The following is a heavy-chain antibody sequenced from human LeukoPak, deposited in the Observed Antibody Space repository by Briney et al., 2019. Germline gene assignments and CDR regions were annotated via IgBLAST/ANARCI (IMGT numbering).Heavy chain of an antibody. Sequence: GGSLRLSCAASGFTFSSYAMSWVRQAPGKGLEWISGISGSGGSTYYADSVKGRFTISRDNSRNTLYLQMNSLRDEETAVYYCARRYSSSWFKPFDLWGQGTMVTVSS. CDR1: GFTFSSYA. D-gene: IGHD6-13*01. V-gene: IGHV3-23*01. CDR2: ISGSGGST. CDR3: ARRYSSSWFKPFDL. J-gene: IGHJ3*01.